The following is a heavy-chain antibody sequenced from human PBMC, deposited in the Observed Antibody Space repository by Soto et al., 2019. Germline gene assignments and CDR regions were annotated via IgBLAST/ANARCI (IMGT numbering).Heavy chain of an antibody. CDR1: GFSFSAYG. J-gene: IGHJ4*02. D-gene: IGHD3-10*01. CDR2: ISNDGNNK. V-gene: IGHV3-30*18. CDR3: AKDSGRGSADYYFDY. Sequence: PGGSLRLSCAAPGFSFSAYGMHWVRQAPGKGLERVAVISNDGNNKYHADSVKGRFTISRDNSKNTLYLQMNSLRAEDTAVYYCAKDSGRGSADYYFDYWGQGTLVTVSS.